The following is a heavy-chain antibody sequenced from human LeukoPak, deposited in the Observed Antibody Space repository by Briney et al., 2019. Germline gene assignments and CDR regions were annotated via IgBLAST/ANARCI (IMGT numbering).Heavy chain of an antibody. CDR1: AFTFSNAW. V-gene: IGHV3-15*01. J-gene: IGHJ4*02. Sequence: AGSLRLSCSASAFTFSNAWMSWVRQAPGKGREWVGRTKSKTAGGTTDYAGPVKGRFTISRDDSKNTLYLQMSSLKTGDTAVYYCTTPGPIAVAGRGAMIDYWGQGTLVTVSS. CDR3: TTPGPIAVAGRGAMIDY. D-gene: IGHD6-19*01. CDR2: TKSKTAGGTT.